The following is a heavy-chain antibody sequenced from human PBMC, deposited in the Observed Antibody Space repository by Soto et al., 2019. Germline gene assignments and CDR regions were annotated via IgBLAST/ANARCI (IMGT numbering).Heavy chain of an antibody. Sequence: SETLSLTCTVSGGSISTYYWSWIRQPAGKGLEWIGRIYSSGSTNYNPSLKSRVTMSVDTPKNQFSLKMSSVTAADTAVYYCARGGKGVPYNVDYWGQGTLVTVSS. V-gene: IGHV4-4*07. J-gene: IGHJ4*02. CDR2: IYSSGST. CDR1: GGSISTYY. CDR3: ARGGKGVPYNVDY. D-gene: IGHD3-10*01.